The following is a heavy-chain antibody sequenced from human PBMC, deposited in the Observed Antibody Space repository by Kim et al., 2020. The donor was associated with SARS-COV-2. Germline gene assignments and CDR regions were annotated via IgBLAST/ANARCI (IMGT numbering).Heavy chain of an antibody. CDR1: GGSISSYY. Sequence: SETLSLTCTVSGGSISSYYWSWIRQPAGKGLEWIGRIYTSGSTNYNPSLKSRVTMSVDTSKNQFSLKLSSVTAADTAVYYCARDGEGVYDFWSGHRFDPWGQGTLVTVSS. CDR2: IYTSGST. CDR3: ARDGEGVYDFWSGHRFDP. D-gene: IGHD3-3*01. V-gene: IGHV4-4*07. J-gene: IGHJ5*02.